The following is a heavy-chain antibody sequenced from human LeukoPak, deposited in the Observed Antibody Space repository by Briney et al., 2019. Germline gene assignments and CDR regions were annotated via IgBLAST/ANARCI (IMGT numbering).Heavy chain of an antibody. CDR3: ARVPFHDRYSSGCFDY. J-gene: IGHJ4*02. CDR1: GDSVSSNSAA. CDR2: TYYRSKWYN. D-gene: IGHD6-19*01. V-gene: IGHV6-1*01. Sequence: SQTLSLTCAISGDSVSSNSAAWNWIRQSPSRGLEWLGRTYYRSKWYNDYAVSVKSRITINPDTPKNQFSLQLNSVTPEDTAVYYCARVPFHDRYSSGCFDYWGQGTLVTVSS.